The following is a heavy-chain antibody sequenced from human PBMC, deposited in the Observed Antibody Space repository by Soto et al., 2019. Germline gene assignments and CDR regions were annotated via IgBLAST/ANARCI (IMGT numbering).Heavy chain of an antibody. D-gene: IGHD3-10*01. CDR2: IYYSGST. Sequence: SETLSPTCTVSGGSVSSVDYFWSWLRQSPGKRLEWIAYIYYSGSTNYNPSLKSRATISVDTSKSQVSLTLTSMTAADAPLYYCARSPNYYYYGFDVWGQGTAVTVSS. J-gene: IGHJ6*02. V-gene: IGHV4-61*08. CDR3: ARSPNYYYYGFDV. CDR1: GGSVSSVDYF.